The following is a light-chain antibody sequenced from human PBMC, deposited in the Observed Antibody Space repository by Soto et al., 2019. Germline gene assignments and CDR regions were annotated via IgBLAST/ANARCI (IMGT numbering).Light chain of an antibody. V-gene: IGKV1-5*03. J-gene: IGKJ1*01. CDR1: QSSSSW. Sequence: DIQMTQSPSTLSASVGDRVTITCRASQSSSSWLAWYQPKPGKAPKLLIYKASSLESGVPSRFSGSGSWTEFTLTISSLQPDDFATYYCQQYNSYSSTFGQGTKVDI. CDR2: KAS. CDR3: QQYNSYSST.